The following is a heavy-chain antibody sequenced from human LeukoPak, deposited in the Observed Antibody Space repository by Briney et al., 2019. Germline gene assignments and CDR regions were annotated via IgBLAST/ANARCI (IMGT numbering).Heavy chain of an antibody. CDR1: TFTGHN. CDR3: ARDSPYGSGRFDY. CDR2: ISVYNVNT. Sequence: ASVKVSCKHTFTGHNIHWVRQAPGQGLEWMGLISVYNVNTKYAQKLQGTVTMTTDTSTSTAYMELRRLRSVDTAVYYCARDSPYGSGRFDYWGQGTLVTVSS. J-gene: IGHJ4*02. D-gene: IGHD3-10*01. V-gene: IGHV1-18*04.